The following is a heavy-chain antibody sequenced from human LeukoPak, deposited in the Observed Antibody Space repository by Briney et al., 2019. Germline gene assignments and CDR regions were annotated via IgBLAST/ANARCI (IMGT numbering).Heavy chain of an antibody. Sequence: SETLSLTCTVSGGSISSYYWSLIRQPPGKGLEWIGYIYYSGSTNYNPSLKSRVTISVDTSKNQFSLKLGSVTAADTAVYYCATYTSSGWVGDAFDIWGQGTMVTVSS. J-gene: IGHJ3*02. V-gene: IGHV4-59*01. CDR2: IYYSGST. CDR3: ATYTSSGWVGDAFDI. CDR1: GGSISSYY. D-gene: IGHD6-19*01.